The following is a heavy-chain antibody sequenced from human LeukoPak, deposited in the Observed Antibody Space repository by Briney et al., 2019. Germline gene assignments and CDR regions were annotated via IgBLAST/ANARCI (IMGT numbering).Heavy chain of an antibody. CDR2: ISYDGSNE. J-gene: IGHJ4*02. D-gene: IGHD4-17*01. CDR1: GFTFNTYG. V-gene: IGHV3-30*18. Sequence: GGSQRLSCAASGFTFNTYGMHWVRQAPGKGLEWVAVISYDGSNEYYADSVKGRFTISRDNSKNTLYLQMDSLRVEDTAVYFCAKDMGDADYVVDYWGQGTLVTVSS. CDR3: AKDMGDADYVVDY.